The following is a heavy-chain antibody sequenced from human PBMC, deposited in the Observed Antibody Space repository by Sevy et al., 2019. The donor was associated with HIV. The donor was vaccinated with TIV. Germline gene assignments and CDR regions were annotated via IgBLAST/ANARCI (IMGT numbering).Heavy chain of an antibody. V-gene: IGHV3-23*01. CDR1: RFTLMSYA. J-gene: IGHJ4*02. Sequence: GGSLRLSCAASRFTLMSYAMSWVRQAPGKGLEWVSAISGSGVSTYYADSVKGRFTISRDNSKNTLYLQMNSLRAEDTAVYYCAKDVRYDSSGHFDYWGQGILVTVSS. CDR2: ISGSGVST. D-gene: IGHD3-22*01. CDR3: AKDVRYDSSGHFDY.